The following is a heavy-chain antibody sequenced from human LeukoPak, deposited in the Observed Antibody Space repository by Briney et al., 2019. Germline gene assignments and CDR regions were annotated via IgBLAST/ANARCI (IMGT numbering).Heavy chain of an antibody. CDR3: ARDSNSGAFHI. V-gene: IGHV1-46*01. D-gene: IGHD6-6*01. Sequence: ASVKVTCKSSGYTFTKYYMHWVRQAPGQGLEWMGIVNPSGGSTSYAQKFQGRVTMTRDTSTSRVYMEVSSLRSEDTAVYYCARDSNSGAFHIWGGETMVTVSS. CDR2: VNPSGGST. J-gene: IGHJ3*02. CDR1: GYTFTKYY.